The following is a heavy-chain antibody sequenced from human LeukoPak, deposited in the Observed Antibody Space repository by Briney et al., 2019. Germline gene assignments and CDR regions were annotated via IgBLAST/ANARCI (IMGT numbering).Heavy chain of an antibody. D-gene: IGHD5-18*01. CDR1: GFTFSSYS. J-gene: IGHJ4*02. CDR3: ARARGYSYGYSDY. CDR2: ISSSSSII. Sequence: GGSLRLSCAGSGFTFSSYSMNWVRQASGKGLEWVSYISSSSSIIDYADSVKGRFTISRDNAKNSLYLQMNSLRAEDTAVYYCARARGYSYGYSDYWGQGTLVTVSS. V-gene: IGHV3-48*01.